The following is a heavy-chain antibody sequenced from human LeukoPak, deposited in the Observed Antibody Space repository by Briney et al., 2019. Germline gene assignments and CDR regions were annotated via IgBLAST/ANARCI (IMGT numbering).Heavy chain of an antibody. Sequence: KAGGSLRLSCAASGFTFSSYAMSWVRQAPGKRLEWVSAISGSGGSTYYADSVKGRFTISRDNSKNTLYLQMNSLRAEDTAVYYCAKDAFYYYGMDVWGQGTTVTVSS. CDR1: GFTFSSYA. CDR3: AKDAFYYYGMDV. V-gene: IGHV3-23*01. J-gene: IGHJ6*02. CDR2: ISGSGGST.